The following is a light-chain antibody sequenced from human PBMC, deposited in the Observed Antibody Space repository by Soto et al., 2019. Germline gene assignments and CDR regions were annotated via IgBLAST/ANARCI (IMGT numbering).Light chain of an antibody. V-gene: IGKV3-20*01. Sequence: ELVLTQSPATLSLSPGERATLSCGASQSISSYLAWYQQKPGQAPRLLIYGASSRATGIPDRFSGSGSGTDFTLTISRLEPEDFAVYYCQQSGSSPPTWAFGQGTKVDIK. CDR3: QQSGSSPPTWA. CDR1: QSISSY. CDR2: GAS. J-gene: IGKJ1*01.